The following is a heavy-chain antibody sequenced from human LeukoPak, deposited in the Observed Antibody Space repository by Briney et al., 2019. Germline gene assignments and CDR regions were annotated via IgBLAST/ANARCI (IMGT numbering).Heavy chain of an antibody. J-gene: IGHJ3*02. V-gene: IGHV3-33*08. CDR2: IWYDGSNK. Sequence: GGSLRLSCAASGFTFSSYAMHWVRQAPGKGLEWVAVIWYDGSNKYYADSVKGRFTISRDNSKNTLYLQMNSLRAEDTAVYYCARDTLVPYAFDIWGQGTMVTVSS. CDR3: ARDTLVPYAFDI. CDR1: GFTFSSYA. D-gene: IGHD6-13*01.